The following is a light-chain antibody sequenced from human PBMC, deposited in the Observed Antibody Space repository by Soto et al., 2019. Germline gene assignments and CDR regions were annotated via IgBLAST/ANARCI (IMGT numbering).Light chain of an antibody. CDR2: GAS. CDR1: QSVSSSY. J-gene: IGKJ1*01. Sequence: EIVLTQSPGTLSLSPGERATLSYRASQSVSSSYLAWYQQKPGQAPRLLIYGASSRATGSPDRFSGSGSGTDFTLTISRLEPEDFAVYYCQQYGSSPTFGQGTKVDIK. V-gene: IGKV3-20*01. CDR3: QQYGSSPT.